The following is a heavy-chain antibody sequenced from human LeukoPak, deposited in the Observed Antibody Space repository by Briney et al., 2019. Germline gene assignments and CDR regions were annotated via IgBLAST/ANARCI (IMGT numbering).Heavy chain of an antibody. D-gene: IGHD2/OR15-2a*01. CDR3: VSRGDPSVFYYFDF. Sequence: SETLSLTCTVSGGSISSSSYYWGWLRQPPGTGLEWIGSIYYSGSTYYNPSLKSRVTMSVDTSKNQFSLKLSSVTAADTAVYYCVSRGDPSVFYYFDFWGQGTLVTVSS. CDR2: IYYSGST. V-gene: IGHV4-39*07. CDR1: GGSISSSSYY. J-gene: IGHJ4*02.